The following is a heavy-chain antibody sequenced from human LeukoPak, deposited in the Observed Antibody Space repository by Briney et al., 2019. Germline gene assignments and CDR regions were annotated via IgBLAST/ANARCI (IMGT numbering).Heavy chain of an antibody. CDR3: ARGGVVAATFFDY. Sequence: SETLSLTCAVYGGSFSGYYWSWIRQPPGKGLEWIGEINHSGSTNYNPSLKSRVTISVDTSKNQFSLKLSSVTAADTAVYYCARGGVVAATFFDYWGQGTQVTISS. CDR2: INHSGST. CDR1: GGSFSGYY. D-gene: IGHD2-15*01. V-gene: IGHV4-34*01. J-gene: IGHJ4*02.